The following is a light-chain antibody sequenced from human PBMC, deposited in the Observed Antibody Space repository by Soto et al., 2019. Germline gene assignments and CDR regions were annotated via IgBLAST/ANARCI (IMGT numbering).Light chain of an antibody. CDR3: QKYDTSPRT. CDR2: GAS. Sequence: EVMLTQSPGTLSLSPGERATLSCRASQSVSSNYLAWYQQKSGQAPRLLSYGASNRATGIPDRFSGSGSGTDFTLTIRRLEPEDFAVYYCQKYDTSPRTFGQGTKVEFE. J-gene: IGKJ1*01. V-gene: IGKV3-20*01. CDR1: QSVSSNY.